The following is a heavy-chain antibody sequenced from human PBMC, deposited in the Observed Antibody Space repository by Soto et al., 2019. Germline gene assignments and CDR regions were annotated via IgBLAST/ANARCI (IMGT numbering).Heavy chain of an antibody. Sequence: QVQLVQSGAEVKKPGSSVKVSCKASGGTFSSYAISWVRQAPGQGLEWMGGIIPILGTANYAQKFQGRVTITADESTSTAYMELSSLRSEDTAVYYCARDRTVTTFDWFDPWGQGTLVTVSS. CDR2: IIPILGTA. V-gene: IGHV1-69*11. CDR3: ARDRTVTTFDWFDP. D-gene: IGHD4-17*01. J-gene: IGHJ5*02. CDR1: GGTFSSYA.